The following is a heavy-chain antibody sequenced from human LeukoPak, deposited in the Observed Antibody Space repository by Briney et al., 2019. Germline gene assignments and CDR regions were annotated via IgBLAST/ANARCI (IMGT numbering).Heavy chain of an antibody. D-gene: IGHD2-2*01. CDR1: GFTFSSYS. Sequence: GGSLRLSCAASGFTFSSYSMNWVRQAPGKGLEWVSSISSSSSYIYYADSVKGRFTISRDNAKNSQYLQMNSLRAEDTAVYYCARGVDCSSTSCYRLAFDIWGQGTMVTVSS. J-gene: IGHJ3*02. CDR2: ISSSSSYI. CDR3: ARGVDCSSTSCYRLAFDI. V-gene: IGHV3-21*01.